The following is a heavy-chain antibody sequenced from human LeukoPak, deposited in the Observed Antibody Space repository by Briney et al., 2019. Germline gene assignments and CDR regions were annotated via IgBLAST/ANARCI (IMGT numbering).Heavy chain of an antibody. CDR2: TGSTPYDGTT. Sequence: PGRSLRLSCTASGFTFDDYAMSWFRQAPGKGLEWVGFTGSTPYDGTTEYAASVKGRFTISRDDSKSIAYLQMSSLKTEDTAIYYCTRGRRGGDYDFDYWGQGTLVTVSS. CDR3: TRGRRGGDYDFDY. CDR1: GFTFDDYA. D-gene: IGHD4-17*01. V-gene: IGHV3-49*03. J-gene: IGHJ4*02.